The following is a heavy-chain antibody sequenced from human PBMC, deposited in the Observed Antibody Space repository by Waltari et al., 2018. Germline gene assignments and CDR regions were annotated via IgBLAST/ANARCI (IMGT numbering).Heavy chain of an antibody. CDR1: GFTFSSYD. J-gene: IGHJ3*01. CDR2: FRSMGGSI. Sequence: EEQVLESGGGLAQPGGSLRLSCAASGFTFSSYDMSWVRQAPGKGLEWVSTFRSMGGSIHYADSVKGRFTISRDNFRSTLYLQMNSLRAEDTAVYYCAKVHSPGGGAFDVWGQGTMVTVSS. CDR3: AKVHSPGGGAFDV. D-gene: IGHD2-15*01. V-gene: IGHV3-23*01.